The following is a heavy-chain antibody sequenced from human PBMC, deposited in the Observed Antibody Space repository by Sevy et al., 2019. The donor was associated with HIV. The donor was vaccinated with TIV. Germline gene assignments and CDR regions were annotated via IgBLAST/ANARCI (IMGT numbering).Heavy chain of an antibody. CDR2: ISYSGSTT. Sequence: GGSLRLSCAASEFTFNTYAMTWVRQAPGKGLEWVSAISYSGSTTHYADSVKGRFTISRDNSKNTLYLQMNSLRAEDTAVYYCAKDRVSGSYYSGDFDYWGQGTLVTVSS. CDR1: EFTFNTYA. V-gene: IGHV3-23*01. J-gene: IGHJ4*02. CDR3: AKDRVSGSYYSGDFDY. D-gene: IGHD3-10*01.